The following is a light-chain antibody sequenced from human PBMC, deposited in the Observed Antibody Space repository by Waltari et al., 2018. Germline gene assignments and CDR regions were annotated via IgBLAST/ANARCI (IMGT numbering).Light chain of an antibody. CDR1: QSLLYSNGQNY. J-gene: IGKJ4*01. Sequence: EIVMTQSPLYLAVTPGEPASISCRSSQSLLYSNGQNYLDWFLQKPGQSPQLLIYLGSNRASGVPDRFSGSGSGTDFTLKISRVEAEDVGVYYRMQAVRAPLTFGGGTKVEIK. CDR2: LGS. V-gene: IGKV2-28*01. CDR3: MQAVRAPLT.